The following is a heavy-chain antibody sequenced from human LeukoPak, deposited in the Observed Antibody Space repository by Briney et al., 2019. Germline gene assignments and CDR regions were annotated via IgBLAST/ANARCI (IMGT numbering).Heavy chain of an antibody. Sequence: GGSLRLSCGASGFTFSSFWMHWVRQAPGKGLVWVPRINSDGSSTSYADSVKGRFTISRDNAKNMLHLQMNSLRAEDTAVYYCAPHLSVVVPGAQYGMDVWGQGTTVTVSS. V-gene: IGHV3-74*01. J-gene: IGHJ6*02. CDR3: APHLSVVVPGAQYGMDV. D-gene: IGHD2-2*01. CDR1: GFTFSSFW. CDR2: INSDGSST.